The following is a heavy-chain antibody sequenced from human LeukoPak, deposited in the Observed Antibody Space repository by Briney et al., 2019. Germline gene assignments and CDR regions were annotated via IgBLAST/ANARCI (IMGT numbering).Heavy chain of an antibody. CDR3: ARGRNAFDI. D-gene: IGHD3-10*01. V-gene: IGHV3-23*01. CDR2: ISGGGGTT. Sequence: GGSLRLSCAASEFTFSDYAMSWVRQAPGKGLEWVSAISGGGGTTYYADSVKGRFTISRDNANNSLYLQMNSLRAEDTAVYYCARGRNAFDIWGQGTMVTVSS. J-gene: IGHJ3*02. CDR1: EFTFSDYA.